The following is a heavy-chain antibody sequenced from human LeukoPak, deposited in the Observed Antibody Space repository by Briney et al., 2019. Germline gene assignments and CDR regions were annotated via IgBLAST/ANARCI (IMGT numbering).Heavy chain of an antibody. CDR3: ASTVSGDYYGMDV. CDR1: GVSISSYY. D-gene: IGHD1-26*01. Sequence: SETLSLTCTVSGVSISSYYWSWIRQPPGKGLEWVGYINDSGSTNSNPSLKSRVTMSVDTSTDQFSLRLISVTAADTAVYYCASTVSGDYYGMDVWGQGTTVTVSS. J-gene: IGHJ6*02. CDR2: INDSGST. V-gene: IGHV4-59*08.